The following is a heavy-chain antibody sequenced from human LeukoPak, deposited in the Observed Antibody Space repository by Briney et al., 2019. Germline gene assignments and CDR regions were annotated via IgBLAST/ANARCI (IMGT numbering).Heavy chain of an antibody. V-gene: IGHV3-21*01. D-gene: IGHD1-26*01. CDR1: GFTFSTCS. J-gene: IGHJ4*02. CDR3: ASGTIVGARGADD. Sequence: GGSLRLSCAASGFTFSTCSMKWVRQAPGKALEWVSSISGSSYHIYYADSVKGRFTISRDNANNLLYLQMNSLRAEDTAVYYCASGTIVGARGADDWGQGTLVTVSS. CDR2: ISGSSYHI.